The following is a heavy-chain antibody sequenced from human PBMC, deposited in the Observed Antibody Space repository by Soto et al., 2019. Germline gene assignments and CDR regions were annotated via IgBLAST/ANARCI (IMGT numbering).Heavy chain of an antibody. CDR3: AKDPYGSGSYYNGGYYGMDV. D-gene: IGHD3-10*01. J-gene: IGHJ6*02. Sequence: PGGSLRLSCAASGFTFSSYAMSWVRQAPGKGLEWVSAISGSGGSTYYADSVKGRFTISRDNSKNTLYLQMNSLRAEDTAVYYCAKDPYGSGSYYNGGYYGMDVWGQGTTVTVSS. CDR2: ISGSGGST. V-gene: IGHV3-23*01. CDR1: GFTFSSYA.